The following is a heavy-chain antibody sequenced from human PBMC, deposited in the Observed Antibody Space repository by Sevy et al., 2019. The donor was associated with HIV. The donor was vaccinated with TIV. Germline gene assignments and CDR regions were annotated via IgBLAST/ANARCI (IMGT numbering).Heavy chain of an antibody. CDR3: AITKDYYDNSGYPFDY. CDR2: FDPEDGKT. D-gene: IGHD3-22*01. J-gene: IGHJ4*02. Sequence: ASVKVSCKVSGYTLSQLSMHWVRLAPGKGLEWMGSFDPEDGKTIYAQKFQGRVTMTEDTSIDTAYMELSSLRSEDTAVFYCAITKDYYDNSGYPFDYWGQGTLVTVSS. CDR1: GYTLSQLS. V-gene: IGHV1-24*01.